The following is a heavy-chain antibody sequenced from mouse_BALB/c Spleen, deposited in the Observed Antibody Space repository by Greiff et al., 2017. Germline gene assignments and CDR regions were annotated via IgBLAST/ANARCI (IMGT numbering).Heavy chain of an antibody. J-gene: IGHJ3*01. Sequence: VQLQQPGPELVKPGASVKISCKASGYSFTGYFMNWVKQSHGKSLEWIGRINPYNGDTFYNQKFKGKATLTVDKSSSTAHMELLSLTSEDSAVYYCGSYYGYYPAWFAYWGQGTLVTVSA. CDR1: GYSFTGYF. D-gene: IGHD2-3*01. V-gene: IGHV1-37*01. CDR2: INPYNGDT. CDR3: GSYYGYYPAWFAY.